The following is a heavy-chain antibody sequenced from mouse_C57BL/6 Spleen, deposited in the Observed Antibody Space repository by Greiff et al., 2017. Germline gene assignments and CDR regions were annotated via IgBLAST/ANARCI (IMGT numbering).Heavy chain of an antibody. CDR2: INPNNGGT. V-gene: IGHV1-22*01. Sequence: EVQLQQSGPELVKPGASVKMSCKASGYTFTDYNMPWVKQSHGKSLEWIGYINPNNGGTSYNQKFKGKATLTVNKSSSTAYMELRSLTSEDSAVYYCARERYYGSKGYWGQGTTLTVSS. D-gene: IGHD1-1*01. J-gene: IGHJ2*01. CDR1: GYTFTDYN. CDR3: ARERYYGSKGY.